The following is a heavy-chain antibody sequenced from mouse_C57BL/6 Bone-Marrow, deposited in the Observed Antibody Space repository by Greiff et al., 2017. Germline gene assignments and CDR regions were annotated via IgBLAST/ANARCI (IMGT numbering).Heavy chain of an antibody. J-gene: IGHJ1*03. CDR1: GYTFTSYW. V-gene: IGHV1-55*01. Sequence: QVQLQQPGAELVKPGASVKMSCKASGYTFTSYWITWVKQRPGQGLEWIGDIYPGSGSTNYNEKFKSKATLTVDTSSSTAYMKLSSLTSEDSAVYYCARCDDGYLLYWYFDVWGTGTTVTVSS. CDR3: ARCDDGYLLYWYFDV. D-gene: IGHD2-3*01. CDR2: IYPGSGST.